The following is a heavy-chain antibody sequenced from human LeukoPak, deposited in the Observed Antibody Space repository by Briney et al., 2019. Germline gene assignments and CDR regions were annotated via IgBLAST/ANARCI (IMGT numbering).Heavy chain of an antibody. Sequence: SETLYIPCTVSGGYISSSRYYWGWIRQPPGKGLEWIGSIYYSGSTYYNPSLKSRVTISVDTSKNQFSLRLSSVTAADTAVYYCARHESANWYNDDNSGYPGYWGPGILVTVSS. D-gene: IGHD3-22*01. V-gene: IGHV4-39*01. CDR1: GGYISSSRYY. CDR2: IYYSGST. J-gene: IGHJ4*02. CDR3: ARHESANWYNDDNSGYPGY.